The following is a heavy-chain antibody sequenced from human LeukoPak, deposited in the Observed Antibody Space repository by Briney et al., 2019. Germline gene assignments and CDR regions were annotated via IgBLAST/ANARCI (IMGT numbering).Heavy chain of an antibody. CDR2: INPNSGGT. Sequence: ASVKVSCKASGYTFTGYYMHWVRQAPGQGLEWMGWINPNSGGTNYAQKFQGRVTMTRDTSISTAYMELSRLRSDDTAVYYCARDFEGAMANAFDIWGQGTMVTVSS. CDR3: ARDFEGAMANAFDI. CDR1: GYTFTGYY. D-gene: IGHD5-18*01. V-gene: IGHV1-2*02. J-gene: IGHJ3*02.